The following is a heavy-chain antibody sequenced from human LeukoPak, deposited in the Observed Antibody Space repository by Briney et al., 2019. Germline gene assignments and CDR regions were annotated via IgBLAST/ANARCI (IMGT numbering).Heavy chain of an antibody. CDR2: IYYRGST. V-gene: IGHV4-39*01. CDR3: ARLPRGYSYGYYYYYGMDV. CDR1: GGSISSSSYY. D-gene: IGHD5-18*01. J-gene: IGHJ6*02. Sequence: SETLSLTCTVSGGSISSSSYYWGWIRQPPGKGLEWIGRIYYRGSTYYNPSLKSRVTISVDTSKNQFSLKLSSVTAADTAVYYCARLPRGYSYGYYYYYGMDVWGQGTTVTVSS.